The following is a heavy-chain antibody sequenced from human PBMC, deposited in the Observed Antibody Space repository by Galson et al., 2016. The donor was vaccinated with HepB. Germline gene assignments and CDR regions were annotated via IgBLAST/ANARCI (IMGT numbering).Heavy chain of an antibody. CDR2: IGPYNGHT. CDR1: GYTFSTYG. V-gene: IGHV1-18*01. CDR3: ARDRGFGDDTFDS. Sequence: SVKVSCKAPGYTFSTYGISWVRQAPGQGLEWMGWIGPYNGHTNYAQKFQGRISMTTDTSTATAYMEMSIVRPDDTAMYYCARDRGFGDDTFDSWGQGTMVIVSS. D-gene: IGHD3-10*01. J-gene: IGHJ3*01.